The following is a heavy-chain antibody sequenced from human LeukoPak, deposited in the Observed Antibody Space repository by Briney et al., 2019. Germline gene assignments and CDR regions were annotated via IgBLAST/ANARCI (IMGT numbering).Heavy chain of an antibody. J-gene: IGHJ5*02. CDR3: ARLSIAAANSVPNWFDP. Sequence: GGSLRLSCAASGFTFSDYGMAWVRQAPGKGLECLSYIGPNTYTINYADSVRGRFTISRDNAKNSLYLQMDNLRAEDTAVYYCARLSIAAANSVPNWFDPWGQGTLVTVSS. D-gene: IGHD6-13*01. CDR2: IGPNTYTI. CDR1: GFTFSDYG. V-gene: IGHV3-48*01.